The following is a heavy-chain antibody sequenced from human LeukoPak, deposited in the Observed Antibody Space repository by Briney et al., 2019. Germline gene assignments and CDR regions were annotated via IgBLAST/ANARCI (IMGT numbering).Heavy chain of an antibody. CDR3: ARDRSSSSLYYYYGMDV. CDR1: GFTFSSYA. CDR2: ISGSGGST. Sequence: PGGSLRLSCAASGFTFSSYAMSWVRQAPGKGLEWVSAISGSGGSTYYADSVKGRFTISRDNAKNSLYLQMNSLRAEDTAVYYCARDRSSSSLYYYYGMDVWGQGTTVTVSS. D-gene: IGHD6-6*01. J-gene: IGHJ6*02. V-gene: IGHV3-23*01.